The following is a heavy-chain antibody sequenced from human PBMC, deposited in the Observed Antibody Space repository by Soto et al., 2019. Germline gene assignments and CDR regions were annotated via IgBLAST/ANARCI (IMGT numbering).Heavy chain of an antibody. CDR2: IYYSGST. V-gene: IGHV4-59*08. CDR3: ARGGWRQIDY. D-gene: IGHD3-3*01. J-gene: IGHJ4*02. CDR1: GGSIGSYY. Sequence: QVQLQESGPGLVKPSETLSLTCSVSGGSIGSYYWSWIRQPPGKGLEWIGYIYYSGSTNYNPSLKRRVTISVDTSKNQFPLKLSSVTAADTAVYYCARGGWRQIDYWGQGTLVTVSS.